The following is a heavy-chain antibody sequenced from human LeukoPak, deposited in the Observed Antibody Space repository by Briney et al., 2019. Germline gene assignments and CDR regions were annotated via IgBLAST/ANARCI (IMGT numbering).Heavy chain of an antibody. CDR2: ISAYNGNT. D-gene: IGHD3-10*01. V-gene: IGHV1-18*04. Sequence: ASVKVSCKASCYTFTSYGISWVRQAPGQGVEWRGWISAYNGNTNYAQKLQGRVTMTTDTSTSTAYMERRSLRSDDTAVYYCARDGPPMVRGVITAFDIWGQGTMVTVSS. CDR1: CYTFTSYG. CDR3: ARDGPPMVRGVITAFDI. J-gene: IGHJ3*02.